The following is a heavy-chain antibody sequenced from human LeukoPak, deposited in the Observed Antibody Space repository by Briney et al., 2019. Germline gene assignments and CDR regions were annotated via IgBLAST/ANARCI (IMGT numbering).Heavy chain of an antibody. J-gene: IGHJ5*02. CDR1: GYTFTGYY. V-gene: IGHV1-2*02. CDR3: ARVRQQLDRRWFDP. D-gene: IGHD6-13*01. Sequence: ASVKVSCKASGYTFTGYYMHWVRQAPEQGLEWMGWINPNSGGTSYTQRFQGRVTMTRDTSITTAYMELSGLRSDDTAVYYCARVRQQLDRRWFDPWGQGTLVTVSS. CDR2: INPNSGGT.